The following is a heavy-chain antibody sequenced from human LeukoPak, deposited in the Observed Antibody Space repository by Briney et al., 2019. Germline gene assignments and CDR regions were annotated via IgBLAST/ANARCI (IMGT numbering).Heavy chain of an antibody. Sequence: GGSLRLSCAASGFTFSSYWMSWVRQAAGKGLEWVANIKQAGSEKYYVDSVKGRFTISRDNAKNSLYLQMNSLRAEDTAVYYCARDAGGENYDFWSGYYGKYYYYYYMDVWGKGTTVTVSS. CDR2: IKQAGSEK. D-gene: IGHD3-3*01. CDR3: ARDAGGENYDFWSGYYGKYYYYYYMDV. V-gene: IGHV3-7*01. CDR1: GFTFSSYW. J-gene: IGHJ6*03.